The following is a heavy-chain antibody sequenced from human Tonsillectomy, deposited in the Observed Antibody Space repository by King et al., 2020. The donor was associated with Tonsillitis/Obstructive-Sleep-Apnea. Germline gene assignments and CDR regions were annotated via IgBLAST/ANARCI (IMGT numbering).Heavy chain of an antibody. J-gene: IGHJ4*02. D-gene: IGHD5-12*01. CDR2: INPNSGGT. CDR1: GYTFTGYY. Sequence: VQLVQSGAEVKKPGASVKVSCKASGYTFTGYYMHWVRQAPGQGLERMGWINPNSGGTNYAQKFQGRVTMTRDTSISTAYMELSRLRSDDTAVYYCATPMGYSGYDSNDWGQGTLVTVSS. V-gene: IGHV1-2*02. CDR3: ATPMGYSGYDSND.